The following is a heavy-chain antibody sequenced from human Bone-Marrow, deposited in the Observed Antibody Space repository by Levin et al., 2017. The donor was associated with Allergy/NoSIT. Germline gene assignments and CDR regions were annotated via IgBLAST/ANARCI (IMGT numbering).Heavy chain of an antibody. D-gene: IGHD5-24*01. CDR2: ISYDGSNK. CDR1: GFTFSSYG. J-gene: IGHJ4*02. Sequence: GESLKISCAASGFTFSSYGMHWVRQAPGKGLEWVAVISYDGSNKYYAVSVKGRFTISRDNSKNTLYLQMNSLRAEDTAVYYCAKGSRDGYNYYWGQGTLVTVSS. V-gene: IGHV3-30*18. CDR3: AKGSRDGYNYY.